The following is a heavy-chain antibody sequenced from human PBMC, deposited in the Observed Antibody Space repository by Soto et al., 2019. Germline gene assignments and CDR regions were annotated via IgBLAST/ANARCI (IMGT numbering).Heavy chain of an antibody. J-gene: IGHJ3*02. Sequence: GESLKISCKGSGYSFTSYWISWVRQMPGKGLEWMGRIDPSDSYTNYSPSFQGHVTISADKSISTAYLQWSSLKASDTAMYYCASGEQCSGGSCSSDDAFDIWGQGTMVTVSS. D-gene: IGHD2-15*01. CDR3: ASGEQCSGGSCSSDDAFDI. CDR1: GYSFTSYW. CDR2: IDPSDSYT. V-gene: IGHV5-10-1*01.